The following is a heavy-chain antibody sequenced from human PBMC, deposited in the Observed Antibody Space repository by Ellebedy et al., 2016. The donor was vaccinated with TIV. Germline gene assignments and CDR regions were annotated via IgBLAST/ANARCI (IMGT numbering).Heavy chain of an antibody. D-gene: IGHD3-9*01. Sequence: PGGSLRLSCVASGFTFSRGFSFSGYTMSWVRQAPGKGLEWVSTISSTGSATSYADSVKGRFTISRDNSKNTLFLQMNSLRAEDTAVYYCAKPYDILISPFHHWGQGTLVTVSS. CDR3: AKPYDILISPFHH. CDR2: ISSTGSAT. V-gene: IGHV3-23*01. J-gene: IGHJ1*01. CDR1: GFTFSRGFSFSGYT.